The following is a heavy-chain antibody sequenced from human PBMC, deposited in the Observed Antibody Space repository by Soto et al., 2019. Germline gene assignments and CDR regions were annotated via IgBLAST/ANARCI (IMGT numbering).Heavy chain of an antibody. J-gene: IGHJ4*02. CDR2: IYYSGST. CDR3: ARLEGTYGDFDY. CDR1: GGSISSSSYY. V-gene: IGHV4-39*01. Sequence: SETLSLTCTVCGGSISSSSYYWGWIRQPPGKGLEWIGSIYYSGSTYYNPSLKSRVTISVDTSKNQFSLKLSPVTAADTAVYYCARLEGTYGDFDYWGQGTLVTVSS. D-gene: IGHD4-17*01.